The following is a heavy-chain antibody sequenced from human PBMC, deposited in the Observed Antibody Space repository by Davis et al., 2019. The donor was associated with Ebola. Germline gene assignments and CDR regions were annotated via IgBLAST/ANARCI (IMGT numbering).Heavy chain of an antibody. CDR3: AKGINRIAAAGMGQNN. CDR1: GFTFSSYW. D-gene: IGHD6-25*01. V-gene: IGHV3-7*01. J-gene: IGHJ4*01. CDR2: IKQDGSEK. Sequence: GESLKISCAASGFTFSSYWMSWVRQAPGKGLEWVANIKQDGSEKYYVDSVKGRFTISRDNAKNSLYLQMNSLRAEDTAVYHCAKGINRIAAAGMGQNNWGQGTQVTVSS.